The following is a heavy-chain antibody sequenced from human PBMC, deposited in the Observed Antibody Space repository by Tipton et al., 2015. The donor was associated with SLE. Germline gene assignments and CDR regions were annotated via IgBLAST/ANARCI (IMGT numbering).Heavy chain of an antibody. CDR2: INHSGST. Sequence: TLSLTCTVSGGSISSYYWSWIRQPPGKGLEWIGEINHSGSTNYNPSLKSRVTISVDTSKNQFSLNLNSVTAADTAVYYCARVERAYNLWGGYCPPSCFDHWGQGTLVTVSS. CDR3: ARVERAYNLWGGYCPPSCFDH. CDR1: GGSISSYY. J-gene: IGHJ4*02. V-gene: IGHV4-34*01. D-gene: IGHD3-3*01.